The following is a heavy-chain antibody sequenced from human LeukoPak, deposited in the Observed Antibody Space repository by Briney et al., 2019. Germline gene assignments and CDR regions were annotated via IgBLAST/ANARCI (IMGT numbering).Heavy chain of an antibody. D-gene: IGHD6-13*01. CDR1: GYTFTGYY. CDR3: ARGSIAAAGASYYYYGMDV. CDR2: INPNSGGT. Sequence: ASVKVSCKASGYTFTGYYMHWVRQAPGQGLEWMGWINPNSGGTSYAQKFQGRVTMTRDTSISTAYMELSRLRSDDTAVYYCARGSIAAAGASYYYYGMDVWGQGTTVTVSS. J-gene: IGHJ6*02. V-gene: IGHV1-2*02.